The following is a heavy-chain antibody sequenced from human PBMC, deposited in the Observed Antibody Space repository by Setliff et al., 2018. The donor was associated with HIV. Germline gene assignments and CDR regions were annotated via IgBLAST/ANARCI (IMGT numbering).Heavy chain of an antibody. V-gene: IGHV4-61*05. CDR2: LHYSVSS. J-gene: IGHJ5*02. Sequence: LSLTCIVSGVSTSSSSYYWGWIRQPPGKGLEWIGYLHYSVSSNYNPSLKSRVTISVDTSKNQFSLKLSSVTVADTAVYYCARHRSGNWYYFGFDPWGQGTLVTAPQ. D-gene: IGHD1-7*01. CDR3: ARHRSGNWYYFGFDP. CDR1: GVSTSSSSYY.